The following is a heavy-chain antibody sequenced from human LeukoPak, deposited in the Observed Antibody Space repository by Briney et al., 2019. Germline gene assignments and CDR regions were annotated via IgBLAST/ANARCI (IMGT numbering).Heavy chain of an antibody. CDR2: IYHSGST. CDR3: ARSNYDSSGYYSAWYFDL. J-gene: IGHJ2*01. D-gene: IGHD3-22*01. V-gene: IGHV4-38-2*01. Sequence: SETLSLTCAVSGYSISSGYYWGWIRQPPGTGLEWIGSIYHSGSTYYNPSLKSRVTISVDTSKNQFSLKLSSVTAADTAVYYCARSNYDSSGYYSAWYFDLWGRGTLVTVSS. CDR1: GYSISSGYY.